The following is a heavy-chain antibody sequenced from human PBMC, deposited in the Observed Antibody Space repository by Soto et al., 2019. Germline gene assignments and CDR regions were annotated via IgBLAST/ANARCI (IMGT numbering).Heavy chain of an antibody. Sequence: QVQLVESGGGVVQPGRSLRLSCAASGFTFSSYTMHWVRQAPGKGLGWVAVISYDGSNKYYADSVKGRFTISRDNSKNTLNLQMNSLRAEDTAVYYCASDDYIWGSYRSDNWGQGTLVTVSS. D-gene: IGHD3-16*02. J-gene: IGHJ4*02. CDR3: ASDDYIWGSYRSDN. V-gene: IGHV3-30-3*01. CDR2: ISYDGSNK. CDR1: GFTFSSYT.